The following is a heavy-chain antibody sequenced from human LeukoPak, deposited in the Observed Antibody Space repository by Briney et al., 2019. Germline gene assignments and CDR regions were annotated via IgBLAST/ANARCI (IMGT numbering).Heavy chain of an antibody. CDR1: GGSISSSSCY. CDR3: ARDTTDDYGDYRGVDY. V-gene: IGHV4-39*07. Sequence: SETLSLTCTVSGGSISSSSCYWGWIRQPPGKGLEWIGSIYYSGSTYYNPSLKSRVTISVDTSKNQFSLKLSSVTAADTAVYFCARDTTDDYGDYRGVDYWGQGTLVTVSS. J-gene: IGHJ4*02. CDR2: IYYSGST. D-gene: IGHD4-17*01.